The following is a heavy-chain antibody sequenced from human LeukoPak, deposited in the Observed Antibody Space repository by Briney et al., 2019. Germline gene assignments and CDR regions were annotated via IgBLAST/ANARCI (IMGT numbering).Heavy chain of an antibody. CDR2: IYHSGTT. D-gene: IGHD3-9*01. J-gene: IGHJ5*01. CDR1: GGFITSNYW. V-gene: IGHV4-4*02. Sequence: SGTLSLTCAVSGGFITSNYWWSWVRQSPGKGLEWIGEIYHSGTTNYNPSLKSRVTISVDKSKNQFSLNLISVTPADTAVYYCARDHKSPQYFDPSGGENSFDPWGQGSLVIVSS. CDR3: ARDHKSPQYFDPSGGENSFDP.